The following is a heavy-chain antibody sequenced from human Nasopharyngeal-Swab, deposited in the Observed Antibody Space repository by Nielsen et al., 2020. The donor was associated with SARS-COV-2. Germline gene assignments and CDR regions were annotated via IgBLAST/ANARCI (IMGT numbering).Heavy chain of an antibody. J-gene: IGHJ4*02. Sequence: ASVKVSCKASGYTFTSYGISWVRQAPGQGLEWMGWISAYNGNTNYTQKLQGRVTMTTDTSTSTAYMELRSLRSDDTAVYYCARAQRWAARRDFDYWGQGTLVTVSS. D-gene: IGHD6-6*01. CDR2: ISAYNGNT. CDR1: GYTFTSYG. V-gene: IGHV1-18*04. CDR3: ARAQRWAARRDFDY.